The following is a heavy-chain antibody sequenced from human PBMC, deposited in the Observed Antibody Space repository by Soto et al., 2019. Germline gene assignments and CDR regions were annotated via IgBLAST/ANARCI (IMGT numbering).Heavy chain of an antibody. V-gene: IGHV4-34*01. Sequence: QVQLQQWGAGLLKPSETLSLTCAVYGGSFSGYYWSWIRQPPGKGLEWIGEINHSGSTNYNPSLKSRVTISVDTSKNQFSLKLSSVTAADTAVYYCARGSRGSPQVLFDIWGQGTMVTVSS. J-gene: IGHJ3*02. CDR3: ARGSRGSPQVLFDI. CDR2: INHSGST. CDR1: GGSFSGYY.